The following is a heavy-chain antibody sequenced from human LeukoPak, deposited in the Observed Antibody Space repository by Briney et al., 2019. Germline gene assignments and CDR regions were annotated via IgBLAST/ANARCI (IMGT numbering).Heavy chain of an antibody. D-gene: IGHD5-12*01. CDR1: GFTFSNAW. Sequence: PGGSLRLSCAASGFTFSNAWMSWVRQAPGKRRERVGRIKSKTDGGTTDYAAPVKGRFTISRDDSKNTLYLQMNSLKTEDTAVYYCTTAGGYEGFDYWGQGTLVTVSS. CDR2: IKSKTDGGTT. V-gene: IGHV3-15*01. CDR3: TTAGGYEGFDY. J-gene: IGHJ4*02.